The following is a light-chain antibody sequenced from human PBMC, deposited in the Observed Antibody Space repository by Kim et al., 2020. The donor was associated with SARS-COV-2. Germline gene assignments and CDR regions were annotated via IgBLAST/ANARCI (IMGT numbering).Light chain of an antibody. CDR3: AAWDDSLRGWV. CDR2: SID. CDR1: SSSSGSTT. V-gene: IGLV1-44*01. J-gene: IGLJ3*02. Sequence: GLRVTLPRSGGSSSSGSTTGNWYQHRTGTAPNVRFYSIDQRPGGVPSRFAGSKVGPSASLAISWLQSGDEAAYYCAAWDDSLRGWVFGGGTQLTVL.